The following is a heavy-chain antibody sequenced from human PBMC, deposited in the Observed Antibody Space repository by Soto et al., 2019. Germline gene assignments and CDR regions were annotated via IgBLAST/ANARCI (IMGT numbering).Heavy chain of an antibody. CDR1: GFILSNYT. V-gene: IGHV3-21*04. J-gene: IGHJ4*02. CDR2: ISGSSSYI. D-gene: IGHD6-13*01. CDR3: ARLGSIAAAGTPDY. Sequence: RLSCAASGFILSNYTMNWVRQAPGKGLEWVSSISGSSSYIYYADSVKGRFTISRDDAKNSLYLQMNSLRAEDTALYYCARLGSIAAAGTPDYWGQGTLVTVSS.